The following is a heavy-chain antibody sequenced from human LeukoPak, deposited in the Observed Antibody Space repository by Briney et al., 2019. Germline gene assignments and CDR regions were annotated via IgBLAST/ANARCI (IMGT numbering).Heavy chain of an antibody. J-gene: IGHJ4*02. V-gene: IGHV4-4*02. CDR2: IYYSGST. CDR3: AAQLWF. D-gene: IGHD3-10*01. CDR1: GGSISSSNW. Sequence: SETLSLTCAVSGGSISSSNWWSWVRQPPGKGLEWIGSIYYSGSTYYNPSLKSRVTISVDTSKNQFSLKLSSVTAADTAMYYCAAQLWFGGQGTLVTVSS.